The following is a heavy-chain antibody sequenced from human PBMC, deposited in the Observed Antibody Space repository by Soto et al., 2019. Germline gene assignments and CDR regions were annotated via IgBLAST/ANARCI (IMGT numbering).Heavy chain of an antibody. CDR1: GESISSGGYS. J-gene: IGHJ3*02. D-gene: IGHD6-19*01. V-gene: IGHV4-30-2*01. CDR3: ASSVDSSGWHDAFNI. Sequence: LSLTCSVSGESISSGGYSWSWIRQPPGGGLEWLGYIYHSGTTYSNPSLQSRLTMSVDRSKNEFSLNLNSVTAADTALYYCASSVDSSGWHDAFNIWGRGTMVTV. CDR2: IYHSGTT.